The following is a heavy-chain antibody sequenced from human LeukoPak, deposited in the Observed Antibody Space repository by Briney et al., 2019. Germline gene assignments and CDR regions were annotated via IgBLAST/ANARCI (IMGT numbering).Heavy chain of an antibody. J-gene: IGHJ4*02. D-gene: IGHD4/OR15-4a*01. CDR1: GGSFSGYY. Sequence: SETLTLTCAVYGGSFSGYYWSWIRQPPGKGLEWIGEINHSGSTNYNPSLKSRVTISVDTSKNQFSLKLSSVTAADTAVYYCARQNYGAAPLRYWGQGTLVTVSS. CDR2: INHSGST. V-gene: IGHV4-34*01. CDR3: ARQNYGAAPLRY.